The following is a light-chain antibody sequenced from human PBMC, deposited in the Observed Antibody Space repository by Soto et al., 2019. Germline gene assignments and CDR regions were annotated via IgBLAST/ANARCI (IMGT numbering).Light chain of an antibody. CDR1: QSFRGL. V-gene: IGKV3-11*01. J-gene: IGKJ5*01. Sequence: EVVLTQSPVTLSLSPGERATLSCRASQSFRGLLAWYQQKPGQAPRLLIYDAYNRATGIPPRFSGSGSGTDFTLTINSLEPEDSAVYYCQQRSNWPSISFGQGTRLEI. CDR2: DAY. CDR3: QQRSNWPSIS.